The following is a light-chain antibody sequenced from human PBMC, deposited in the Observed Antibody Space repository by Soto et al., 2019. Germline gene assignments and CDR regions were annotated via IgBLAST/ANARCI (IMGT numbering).Light chain of an antibody. CDR1: QTINTF. CDR3: PQSYKTPRK. Sequence: DIQMTQSPSSLSASVGDSVTITCRASQTINTFLNWYQHKPGKAPKLLIYAASLLQNGVPSRFSGGGSGTDFTRTISNLQPDDFAIYYCPQSYKTPRKFGHGTQVDI. CDR2: AAS. J-gene: IGKJ1*01. V-gene: IGKV1-39*01.